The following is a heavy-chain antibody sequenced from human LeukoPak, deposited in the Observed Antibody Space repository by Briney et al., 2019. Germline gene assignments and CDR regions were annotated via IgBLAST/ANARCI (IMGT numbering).Heavy chain of an antibody. J-gene: IGHJ4*02. CDR3: AKDVVLWFGEFDY. CDR1: GFTFSSYG. D-gene: IGHD3-10*01. V-gene: IGHV3-30*18. Sequence: GGSLRLSCAASGFTFSSYGMHWVRQAPGKGLEWVAVISYDGSNKYYADSVKGRFTISRDNSKNTLYLQMNSLRAEDTAVYYCAKDVVLWFGEFDYWGQGTLVTVSS. CDR2: ISYDGSNK.